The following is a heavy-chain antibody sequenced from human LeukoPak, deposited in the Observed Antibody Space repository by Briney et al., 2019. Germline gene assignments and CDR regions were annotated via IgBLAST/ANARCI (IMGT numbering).Heavy chain of an antibody. CDR2: ISGSGGST. D-gene: IGHD3-22*01. CDR3: AKAGNYYYDSSGYEFDY. Sequence: GGSLRLSCAAYGFTFSSYAMSWVRQAPGKGLEWVSAISGSGGSTYYADSVKGRFTISRDNSKNTLYLQMNSLRAEDTAVYYCAKAGNYYYDSSGYEFDYWRQGTLVTVSS. CDR1: GFTFSSYA. J-gene: IGHJ4*02. V-gene: IGHV3-23*01.